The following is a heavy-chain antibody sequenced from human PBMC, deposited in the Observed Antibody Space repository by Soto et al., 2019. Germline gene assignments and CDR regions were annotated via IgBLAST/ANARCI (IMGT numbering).Heavy chain of an antibody. Sequence: SVKVSCKASGGTFSSYAISWVRQAPGQGLEWMGGIIPIFGTANYAQKFQGRVTITADESTSTAYMELSSLRSEDTAVYYCARGSGTGLVVGPKCWFDPWGQGTLVTVSS. CDR3: ARGSGTGLVVGPKCWFDP. J-gene: IGHJ5*02. CDR1: GGTFSSYA. D-gene: IGHD1-26*01. CDR2: IIPIFGTA. V-gene: IGHV1-69*13.